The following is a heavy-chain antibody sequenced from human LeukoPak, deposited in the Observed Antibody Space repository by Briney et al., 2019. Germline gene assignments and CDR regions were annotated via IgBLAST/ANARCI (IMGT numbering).Heavy chain of an antibody. CDR1: GFSVTSDY. J-gene: IGHJ4*01. CDR3: TRAAWDY. CDR2: IYSDGNT. Sequence: GGSLRLSCAASGFSVTSDYMSWVRQAPGKGLEWVSVIYSDGNTYYADSVKGRFTISRDNSKNTVYLQMNVLRAEDTAIYYCTRAAWDYWGQGTLVTVSS. V-gene: IGHV3-66*01.